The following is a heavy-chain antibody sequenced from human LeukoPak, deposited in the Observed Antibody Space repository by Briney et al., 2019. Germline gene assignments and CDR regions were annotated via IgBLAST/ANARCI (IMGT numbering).Heavy chain of an antibody. CDR2: ISVNNRGT. CDR1: GYTFTAYS. V-gene: IGHV1-18*01. J-gene: IGHJ1*01. D-gene: IGHD2-2*01. Sequence: ASVKVSCKASGYTFTAYSLAWARQAPGQSLEWMGWISVNNRGTNYAQSFQDRVTLTRDTSTNTAYLELRSLRSDDTAIIYCATATQPRGYFLHWGQGTLVTVSS. CDR3: ATATQPRGYFLH.